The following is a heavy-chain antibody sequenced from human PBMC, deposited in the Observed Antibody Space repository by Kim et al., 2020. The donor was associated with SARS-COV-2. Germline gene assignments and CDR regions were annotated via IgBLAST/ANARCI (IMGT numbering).Heavy chain of an antibody. CDR3: ASQPGIAVAGTGGSDY. V-gene: IGHV1-69*02. Sequence: KFQGRVTITADKSTSTAYMELSSLRSEDTAVYYCASQPGIAVAGTGGSDYWGQGTLVTVSS. J-gene: IGHJ4*02. D-gene: IGHD6-19*01.